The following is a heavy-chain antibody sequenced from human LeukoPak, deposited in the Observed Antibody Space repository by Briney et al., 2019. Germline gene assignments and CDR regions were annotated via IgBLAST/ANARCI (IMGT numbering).Heavy chain of an antibody. CDR2: IDSSGGYM. CDR3: LRGDRRDY. J-gene: IGHJ4*02. CDR1: GFIVSSNY. Sequence: PGGSLRLSCAASGFIVSSNYMTWVRQAPGKGLEWVSSIDSSGGYMFYADSVKGRFIISRDNAKDSLYLQMNSLRVEDTAVYYCLRGDRRDYWGQGTLVTVSS. V-gene: IGHV3-21*06.